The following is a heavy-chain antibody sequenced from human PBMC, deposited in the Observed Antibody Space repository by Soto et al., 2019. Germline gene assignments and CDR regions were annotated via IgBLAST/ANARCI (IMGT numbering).Heavy chain of an antibody. D-gene: IGHD2-15*01. Sequence: QVQLVQSGAEVKKPGSSLKVSCKASGGTFTNYAFSWVRQAPGQGLEWMGGIIPVFGTPDYAQKFQGRVSITADGSTRAAFMELSSLVSDDTAVYYCARERSVGYCITATRPTPFYDYAMAVWGQGTTVTVSS. CDR1: GGTFTNYA. V-gene: IGHV1-69*12. CDR3: ARERSVGYCITATRPTPFYDYAMAV. J-gene: IGHJ6*02. CDR2: IIPVFGTP.